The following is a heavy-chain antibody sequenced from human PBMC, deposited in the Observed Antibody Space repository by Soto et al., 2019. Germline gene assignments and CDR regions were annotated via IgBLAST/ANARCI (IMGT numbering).Heavy chain of an antibody. CDR1: GFSFSTYS. CDR3: ARSTSLGGMDV. CDR2: IRRSGDYT. Sequence: EVQLVESGGGLVMPGGSLRLSCIASGFSFSTYSMNWVRQASGKGLEWVSSIRRSGDYTYYADSLKGRFTISRDNAKNSLSLQMISLRAEDTAVYYCARSTSLGGMDVWGQGTTVTVSS. D-gene: IGHD1-1*01. V-gene: IGHV3-21*01. J-gene: IGHJ6*02.